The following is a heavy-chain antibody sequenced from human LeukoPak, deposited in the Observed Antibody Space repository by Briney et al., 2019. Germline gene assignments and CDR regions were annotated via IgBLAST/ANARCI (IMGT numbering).Heavy chain of an antibody. CDR1: GFTFSSYG. CDR2: ISGSGGST. V-gene: IGHV3-23*01. D-gene: IGHD3-22*01. Sequence: GGSLRLSCAASGFTFSSYGMSWVRQAPGKGLEWVSAISGSGGSTYYADSVKGRFTISRDNSKNTLYLQMNSLRAEDTAVYYCAKDSYDSSGFDAFDIWGQGTMVTVSS. J-gene: IGHJ3*02. CDR3: AKDSYDSSGFDAFDI.